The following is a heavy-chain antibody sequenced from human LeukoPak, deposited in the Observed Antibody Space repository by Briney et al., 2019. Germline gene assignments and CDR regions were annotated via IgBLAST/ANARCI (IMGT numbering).Heavy chain of an antibody. CDR1: GFTFSSYW. D-gene: IGHD2-2*01. CDR2: INSDGSST. J-gene: IGHJ4*02. CDR3: ARDRSSVVPAAMFY. Sequence: PGGSLRLSCAASGFTFSSYWMHWVRQAPGKGLVWISRINSDGSSTSYADSVKGRFTISRDNAKNTLYLQMNSLRAEDTAVYYCARDRSSVVPAAMFYWGQGTLVTVSS. V-gene: IGHV3-74*01.